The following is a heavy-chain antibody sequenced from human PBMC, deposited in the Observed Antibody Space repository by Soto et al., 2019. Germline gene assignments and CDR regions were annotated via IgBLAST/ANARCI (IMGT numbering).Heavy chain of an antibody. V-gene: IGHV4-59*08. Sequence: QVQLQESGPGLVKPSETLSLTCTVSGGSISYYYWSWIRQPPGKGLQWIGYIYSSGSTNYNPSLKSRVIISVGTSKNQFSLNLSSVTAADTAVYYCARQRRDFDYWGQGALVTVSS. CDR2: IYSSGST. CDR1: GGSISYYY. CDR3: ARQRRDFDY. J-gene: IGHJ4*02.